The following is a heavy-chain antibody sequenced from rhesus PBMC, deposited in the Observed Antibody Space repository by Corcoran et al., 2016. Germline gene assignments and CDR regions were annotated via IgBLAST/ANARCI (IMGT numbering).Heavy chain of an antibody. CDR1: GGSISSSY. CDR3: AREGRSGSWDFDY. V-gene: IGHV4-169*02. CDR2: IYGSGSST. D-gene: IGHD6-25*01. J-gene: IGHJ4*01. Sequence: QLQLQESGPGLVKPSETLSVTCAVSGGSISSSYWSWIRQAPGKGLEWIGYIYGSGSSTNYNPSLKSRVTLSVDTSKNQLCLKLSSVTTADTAVYYCAREGRSGSWDFDYWGQGVLVTVSS.